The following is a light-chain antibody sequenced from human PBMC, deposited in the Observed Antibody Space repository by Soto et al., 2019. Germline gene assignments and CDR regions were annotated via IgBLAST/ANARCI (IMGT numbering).Light chain of an antibody. V-gene: IGLV2-14*01. CDR2: DVN. Sequence: QSALTQPASVSGSPGQSITISCTGTSSDVGGYNYVSWYQQHPGKAPKLMIYDVNNRPSGVSNRFSGSKSGNTASLTISGLQAEVEGDYYCSSYTSSITLVFGGVTKLTVL. CDR3: SSYTSSITLV. CDR1: SSDVGGYNY. J-gene: IGLJ2*01.